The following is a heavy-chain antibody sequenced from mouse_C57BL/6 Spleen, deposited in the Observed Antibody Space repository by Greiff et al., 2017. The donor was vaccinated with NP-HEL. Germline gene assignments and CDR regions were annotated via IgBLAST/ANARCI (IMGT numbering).Heavy chain of an antibody. V-gene: IGHV14-2*01. CDR3: ARKGTTVVPAGV. CDR1: GFNIKDYY. J-gene: IGHJ1*03. Sequence: EVKVEESGAELVKPGASVKLSCTASGFNIKDYYMHWVKQRTEQGLEWIGRIDPEDGETKYAPKFQGKATITADTSSNTAYLQLSSLTSEDTAVYYCARKGTTVVPAGVWGTGTTVTVSS. CDR2: IDPEDGET. D-gene: IGHD1-1*01.